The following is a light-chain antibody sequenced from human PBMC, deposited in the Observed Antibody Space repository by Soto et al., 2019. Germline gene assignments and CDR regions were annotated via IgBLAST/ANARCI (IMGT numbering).Light chain of an antibody. Sequence: QSALTQPASVSGSPGQSITISCTGTSSDVGRYNLVSWYQHHPGKAPKLMIYEGSKRPSGVSNRFSASTSGNTASLTISGLQAEDEADYYCCAYAGSGTVVFGGGTKVTVL. CDR3: CAYAGSGTVV. J-gene: IGLJ3*02. CDR1: SSDVGRYNL. CDR2: EGS. V-gene: IGLV2-23*03.